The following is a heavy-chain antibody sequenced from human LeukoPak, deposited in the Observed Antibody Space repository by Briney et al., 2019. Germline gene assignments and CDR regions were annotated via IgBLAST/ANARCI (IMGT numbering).Heavy chain of an antibody. CDR1: GFTFSSYG. J-gene: IGHJ4*02. Sequence: GGSLRLSCAASGFTFSSYGMHWVRQAPGKGLEWVAVISYDGSNKYYADSVKGRFTISRDNSKNTLYLQMNSLRAEDTAVYYCAKDHYDSSGYYSHFDYWGQGTLVTVSS. D-gene: IGHD3-22*01. CDR3: AKDHYDSSGYYSHFDY. CDR2: ISYDGSNK. V-gene: IGHV3-30*18.